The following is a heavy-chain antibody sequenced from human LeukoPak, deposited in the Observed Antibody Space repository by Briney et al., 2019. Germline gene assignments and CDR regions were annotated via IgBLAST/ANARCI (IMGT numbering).Heavy chain of an antibody. CDR2: ISAYNGNT. J-gene: IGHJ3*02. D-gene: IGHD3-22*01. Sequence: ASVKVSCKASGYTFTSYGISWVRQAPGQGLEWMGWISAYNGNTNYAQKLQGRVTMTTDTSTSTAYMELRSLRSDDTAVYYCARDRRYYDSSGWAFDIWGQGTMVTVSS. CDR3: ARDRRYYDSSGWAFDI. CDR1: GYTFTSYG. V-gene: IGHV1-18*01.